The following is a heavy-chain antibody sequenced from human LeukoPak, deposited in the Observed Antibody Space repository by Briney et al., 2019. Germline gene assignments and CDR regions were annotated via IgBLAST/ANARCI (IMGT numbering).Heavy chain of an antibody. V-gene: IGHV3-23*01. CDR1: GFTFSSYA. J-gene: IGHJ5*02. CDR2: TSGSGGST. D-gene: IGHD6-13*01. Sequence: GGSLRLSCAASGFTFSSYAMSWVRQAPGKGLEWVSATSGSGGSTYYADSVKGRFTISRDNSKNTLYLQMNSLRAEDTAVYYCAKDRSSSWYGGWFDPWGQGTLVTVSS. CDR3: AKDRSSSWYGGWFDP.